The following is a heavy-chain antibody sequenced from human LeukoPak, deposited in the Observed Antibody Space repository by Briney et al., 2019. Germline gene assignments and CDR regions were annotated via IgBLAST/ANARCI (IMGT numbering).Heavy chain of an antibody. V-gene: IGHV1-8*01. CDR2: MNPNSGNT. CDR1: GYTFTSYD. CDR3: AREGGIVGATNGFDY. J-gene: IGHJ4*02. Sequence: ASVTVSCKASGYTFTSYDINWVRQATGQGLEWMGLMNPNSGNTGYAQKFQGRVTMTRNTSISTAYMELSSLRSEDTAVYYCAREGGIVGATNGFDYWGQGTLVTVSS. D-gene: IGHD1-26*01.